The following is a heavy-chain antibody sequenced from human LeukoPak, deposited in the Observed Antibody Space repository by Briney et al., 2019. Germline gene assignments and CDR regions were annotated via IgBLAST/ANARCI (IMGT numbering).Heavy chain of an antibody. Sequence: ASVKVSCKASGYSFTTYYMHWVRQAPGQGLEWMGIIKPSGSSTSYAQKFQDRVTMNRDTSTSTVYMELSSLRSEDTAVYYCARVHDSDWYFDYWGQGTLVTVSS. D-gene: IGHD6-19*01. V-gene: IGHV1-46*01. CDR2: IKPSGSST. J-gene: IGHJ4*02. CDR1: GYSFTTYY. CDR3: ARVHDSDWYFDY.